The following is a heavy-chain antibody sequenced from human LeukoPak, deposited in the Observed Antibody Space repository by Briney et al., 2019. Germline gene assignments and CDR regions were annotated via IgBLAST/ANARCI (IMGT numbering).Heavy chain of an antibody. J-gene: IGHJ4*02. D-gene: IGHD5-18*01. CDR3: ARQSGGYSYGSFDY. V-gene: IGHV4-38-2*01. Sequence: SETLSLTCAVSGYSISSGYYWGWIRQPPGKGREWIGSIYDSGSTYYNPSLKSRVTISVDTSKNQFSLKLSSVTAADTAVYYCARQSGGYSYGSFDYWGQGTLVTVSS. CDR2: IYDSGST. CDR1: GYSISSGYY.